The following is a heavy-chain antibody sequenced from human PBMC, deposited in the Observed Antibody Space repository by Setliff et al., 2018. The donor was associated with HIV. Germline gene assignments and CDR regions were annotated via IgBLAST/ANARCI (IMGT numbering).Heavy chain of an antibody. V-gene: IGHV4-59*11. Sequence: SETLSLTCTVSGGSISSHYWTWIRQPPGKGLECIGYISYSGITNYNPSPKSRVTISVDTSKNQFSLKLSSVTAADTAVYYCARDLAVAGLPQDYYYYMDVWGKGTTVTVSS. CDR2: ISYSGIT. CDR3: ARDLAVAGLPQDYYYYMDV. J-gene: IGHJ6*03. CDR1: GGSISSHY. D-gene: IGHD6-19*01.